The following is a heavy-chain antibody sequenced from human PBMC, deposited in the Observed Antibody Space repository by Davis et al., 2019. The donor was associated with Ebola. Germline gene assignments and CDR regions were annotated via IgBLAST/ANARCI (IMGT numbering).Heavy chain of an antibody. Sequence: SETLSLTCTVSGGSISGYYWSWIRQPPGKGLEWIGYIYYSGSTNYNPSLKSRVTISVDTSKNQFSLKLSSVTAADTAVYYCARDRGGSGRIDYWGQGTLVAVSS. J-gene: IGHJ4*02. CDR2: IYYSGST. CDR3: ARDRGGSGRIDY. D-gene: IGHD3-10*01. CDR1: GGSISGYY. V-gene: IGHV4-59*12.